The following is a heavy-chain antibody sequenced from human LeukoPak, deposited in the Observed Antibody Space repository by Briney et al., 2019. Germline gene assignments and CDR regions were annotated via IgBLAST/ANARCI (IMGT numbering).Heavy chain of an antibody. CDR2: IYYSGST. Sequence: SETLSLTCTVSGGSISSSSYYWGWIRQPPGKGLEWIGSIYYSGSTYYNPSLKSRVTISVDTSKNQFSLKLSSVTAADTAVYYCATPRPDSSSVYYFDYWGQGTWSPSPQ. CDR3: ATPRPDSSSVYYFDY. J-gene: IGHJ4*02. D-gene: IGHD6-13*01. CDR1: GGSISSSSYY. V-gene: IGHV4-39*01.